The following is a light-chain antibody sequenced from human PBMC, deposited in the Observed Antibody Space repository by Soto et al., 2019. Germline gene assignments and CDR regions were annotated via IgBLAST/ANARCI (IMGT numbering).Light chain of an antibody. CDR3: HKYNSAPWT. J-gene: IGKJ1*01. CDR1: QGISNY. Sequence: DIQMTQSPSSLSASVGDRVTITCRASQGISNYLAWYQQQPGKVPKLLIYVASTLQSGVPSRFSGSGSGTDFTITISSLQPEDVAAYYCHKYNSAPWTFGQGTKVGIK. CDR2: VAS. V-gene: IGKV1-27*01.